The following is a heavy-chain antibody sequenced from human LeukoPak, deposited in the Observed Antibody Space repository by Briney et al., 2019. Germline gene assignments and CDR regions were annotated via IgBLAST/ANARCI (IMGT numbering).Heavy chain of an antibody. CDR3: ARDTPTYYYDSSGSDAFDI. V-gene: IGHV1-46*01. J-gene: IGHJ3*02. D-gene: IGHD3-22*01. Sequence: ASVKVSCKASGYTFTSYYMHWVRQAPGQGLEWMGIINPGGGSTSYAQKFQGRVTMTRDTSTSAVYMGLSSLRSEDTAVYYCARDTPTYYYDSSGSDAFDIWGQGTMVTVSS. CDR1: GYTFTSYY. CDR2: INPGGGST.